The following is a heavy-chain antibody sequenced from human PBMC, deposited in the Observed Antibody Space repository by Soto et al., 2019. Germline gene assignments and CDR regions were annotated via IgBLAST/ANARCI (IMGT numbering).Heavy chain of an antibody. CDR2: VIPIFGTP. V-gene: IGHV1-69*01. D-gene: IGHD2-15*01. CDR1: GGTFSTYA. Sequence: QVQLVQSGAEVKKPGSSVKVYCKAPGGTFSTYAISWVRQAPGQGLEWMGGVIPIFGTPKYAQKFQGRVTITADDSTSICYMELRSLISADTAVYYCSISQSASSSLGSYYYNYYGMYIWGQGTTVTVSS. J-gene: IGHJ6*02. CDR3: SISQSASSSLGSYYYNYYGMYI.